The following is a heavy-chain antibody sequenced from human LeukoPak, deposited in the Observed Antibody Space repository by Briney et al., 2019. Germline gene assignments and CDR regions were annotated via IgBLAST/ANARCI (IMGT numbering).Heavy chain of an antibody. Sequence: PSETLSLTCTVSGGSISSYYWSWIRQPPGKGLEWIGYIYYSGSTNYNPSLKSRVTISVDTSKNQFSLKLSSVTAADTAVYYCANYGSGSYRFDPWGQGTLVPVSS. D-gene: IGHD3-10*01. CDR2: IYYSGST. J-gene: IGHJ5*02. CDR1: GGSISSYY. CDR3: ANYGSGSYRFDP. V-gene: IGHV4-59*12.